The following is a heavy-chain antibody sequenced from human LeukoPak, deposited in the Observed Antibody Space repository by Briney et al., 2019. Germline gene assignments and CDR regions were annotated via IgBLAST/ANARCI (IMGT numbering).Heavy chain of an antibody. CDR3: ARHYGYCSSTSCYVWWFDP. D-gene: IGHD2-2*03. Sequence: SETLSLTCTVSGGSINTYYWSWIRQPPGKGLEWIGEINHSGSTNYNPSLKSRVTISVDTSKNQFSLKLSSVTAADTAVYYCARHYGYCSSTSCYVWWFDPWGQGTLVTVSS. J-gene: IGHJ5*02. V-gene: IGHV4-34*01. CDR1: GGSINTYY. CDR2: INHSGST.